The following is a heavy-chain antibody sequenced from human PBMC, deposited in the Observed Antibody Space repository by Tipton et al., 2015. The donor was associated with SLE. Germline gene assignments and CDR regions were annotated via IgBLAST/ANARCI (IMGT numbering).Heavy chain of an antibody. CDR3: AAHAAGRGGSGY. V-gene: IGHV4-4*07. CDR1: GGSISGPYH. D-gene: IGHD2-15*01. CDR2: FDPNGST. J-gene: IGHJ4*02. Sequence: TLSLTCTVSGGSISGPYHWSWIRQAAGKGLEWIGRFDPNGSTSYNPPFQSRITMSMTMSKKEFSLVLRSVTAADPAVYYCAAHAAGRGGSGYWGQGTLVTVSS.